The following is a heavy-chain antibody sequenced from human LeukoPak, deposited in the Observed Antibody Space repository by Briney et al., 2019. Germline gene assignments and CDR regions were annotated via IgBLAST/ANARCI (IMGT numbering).Heavy chain of an antibody. D-gene: IGHD5-18*01. V-gene: IGHV3-74*01. J-gene: IGHJ4*02. CDR1: GFTFSSYW. CDR3: ERGGIYSYKPFDY. CDR2: INSNGSSI. Sequence: GVPLRLSCAASGFTFSSYWMHWVRQAPRKGLVWVSRINSNGSSISYADSVKGRFTISRDNAKNTLYLQMNSMRAEDTAVYYCERGGIYSYKPFDYWGQGTLVTVSS.